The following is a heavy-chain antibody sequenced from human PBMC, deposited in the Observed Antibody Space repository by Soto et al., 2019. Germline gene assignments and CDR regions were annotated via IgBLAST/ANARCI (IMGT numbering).Heavy chain of an antibody. Sequence: GSGPTLVNPTQTLTLTCTFSGFSLSTSGMCVSWIRQPPGKALEWLALIDWDDDKYYSTSLKTRLTISKDTSKNQVVLTMTNMDPVDTATYDCALIFKASGPNDDYGDYYYYGMDVWGQGTTVNVSS. D-gene: IGHD4-17*01. V-gene: IGHV2-70*01. CDR2: IDWDDDK. CDR3: ALIFKASGPNDDYGDYYYYGMDV. CDR1: GFSLSTSGMC. J-gene: IGHJ6*02.